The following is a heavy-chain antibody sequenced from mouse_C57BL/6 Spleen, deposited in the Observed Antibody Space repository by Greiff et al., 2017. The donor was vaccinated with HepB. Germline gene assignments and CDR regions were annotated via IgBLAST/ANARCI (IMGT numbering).Heavy chain of an antibody. V-gene: IGHV1-22*01. CDR3: AREGVYDGYPYYFDY. J-gene: IGHJ2*01. Sequence: VQLKESGPELVKPGASVKMSCKASGYTFTDYNMHWVKQSHGKSLEWIGYINPNNGGTSYNQKFKGKATLTVNKSSSTAYMELRSLTSEDSAVYYCAREGVYDGYPYYFDYWGQGTTLTVSS. D-gene: IGHD2-3*01. CDR2: INPNNGGT. CDR1: GYTFTDYN.